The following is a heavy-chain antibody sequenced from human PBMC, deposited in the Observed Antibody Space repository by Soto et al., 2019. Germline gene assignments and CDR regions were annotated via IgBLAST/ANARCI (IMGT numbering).Heavy chain of an antibody. V-gene: IGHV4-39*01. CDR1: GGSISSCGYY. D-gene: IGHD3-16*02. J-gene: IGHJ3*02. Sequence: PSETLSLSCTVSGGSISSCGYYWGCIRQPPGKGLESIGSVCYSRSTYYNPSLKSRVTISVDTSKNQFTLKLSSVTAADAAVYYCALRYDYVWGSYLREDAFDIWGQGTMVTVSS. CDR3: ALRYDYVWGSYLREDAFDI. CDR2: VCYSRST.